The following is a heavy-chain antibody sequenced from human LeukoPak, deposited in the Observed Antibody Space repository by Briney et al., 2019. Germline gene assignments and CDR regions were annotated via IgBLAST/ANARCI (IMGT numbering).Heavy chain of an antibody. Sequence: GSSVKVSCKASRGTFSSYAISWVRQAPGHRLEWMGGIIPIFGTANHAQKFQGRVTITTDESTSTAYMELSSLRSEYTAVYYCARAGAVAGTYDAFDIWGQGKMVTVSS. CDR2: IIPIFGTA. J-gene: IGHJ3*02. CDR1: RGTFSSYA. CDR3: ARAGAVAGTYDAFDI. V-gene: IGHV1-69*05. D-gene: IGHD6-19*01.